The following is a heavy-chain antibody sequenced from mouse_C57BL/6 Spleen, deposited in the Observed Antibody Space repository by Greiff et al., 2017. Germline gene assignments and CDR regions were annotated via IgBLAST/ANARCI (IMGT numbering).Heavy chain of an antibody. V-gene: IGHV10-1*01. CDR2: IRSKSNNYAT. D-gene: IGHD2-1*01. Sequence: DVKLVESGGGLVQPKGSLKLSCAASGFSFNTYAMNWVRQAPGKGLEWVARIRSKSNNYATYYADSVKDRFTISRDDSESMLYLQMNNLKTEDTAMYYCVRQGRNGNYFDYWGQGTTLTVSS. J-gene: IGHJ2*01. CDR1: GFSFNTYA. CDR3: VRQGRNGNYFDY.